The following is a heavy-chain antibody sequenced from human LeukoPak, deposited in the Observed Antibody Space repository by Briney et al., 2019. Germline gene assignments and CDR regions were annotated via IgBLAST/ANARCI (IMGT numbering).Heavy chain of an antibody. Sequence: SETLSLTCAVYVGSFSGYYWSWIRQPPGKGLEWIGEINHSGSTNYNPSLKSRVTISVATSENQFSLKLSSVTAAGTGVYYCARGRWTGYFDYWGQGTLVTVSS. CDR3: ARGRWTGYFDY. CDR2: INHSGST. D-gene: IGHD3/OR15-3a*01. V-gene: IGHV4-34*01. CDR1: VGSFSGYY. J-gene: IGHJ4*02.